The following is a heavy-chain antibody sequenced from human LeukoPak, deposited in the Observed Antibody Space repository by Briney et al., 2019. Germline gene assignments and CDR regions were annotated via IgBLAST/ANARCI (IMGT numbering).Heavy chain of an antibody. CDR1: GYTFTGHY. Sequence: GASVKVSCKASGYTFTGHYMHWIRQAPGQGLEWMGWIEPNSGGTHYAQNFQGRLTISRDTSISTAYIELSRLSSDDTAMYYCARDENWGPDYWGQGTLVTVSS. V-gene: IGHV1-2*02. CDR3: ARDENWGPDY. J-gene: IGHJ4*02. D-gene: IGHD7-27*01. CDR2: IEPNSGGT.